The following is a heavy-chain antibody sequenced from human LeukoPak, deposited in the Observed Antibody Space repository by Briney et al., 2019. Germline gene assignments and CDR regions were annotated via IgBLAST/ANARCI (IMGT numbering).Heavy chain of an antibody. CDR2: INPNSGGT. CDR1: GYTFTGYY. J-gene: IGHJ4*02. Sequence: ASVKVSCKASGYTFTGYYMHWVRQAPGQGLAWMEWINPNSGGTNYAQKFQGRVTMTRDTSISTAYMELSRLRSDDTAVYYCARESDLGVVVAATFDYWGQGTLVTVSS. D-gene: IGHD2-15*01. V-gene: IGHV1-2*02. CDR3: ARESDLGVVVAATFDY.